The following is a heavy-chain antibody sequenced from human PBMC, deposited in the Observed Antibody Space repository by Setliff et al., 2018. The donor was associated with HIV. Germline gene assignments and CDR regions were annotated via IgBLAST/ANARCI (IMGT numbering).Heavy chain of an antibody. D-gene: IGHD3-3*01. V-gene: IGHV1-18*01. CDR1: GYSFHSYG. CDR2: ISPYNGNT. Sequence: ASVKVSCKAAGYSFHSYGLSWVRLAPGQGLEWMGWISPYNGNTHYAQRFQGRLTMTTDTSTITAYMALRSLTFDDTAVYYCARGHLDYDYWEDILGNWFDPWGQGTLVTVSS. J-gene: IGHJ5*02. CDR3: ARGHLDYDYWEDILGNWFDP.